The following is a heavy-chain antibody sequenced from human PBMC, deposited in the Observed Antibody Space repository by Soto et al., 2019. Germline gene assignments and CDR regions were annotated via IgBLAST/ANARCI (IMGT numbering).Heavy chain of an antibody. Sequence: GGSLRLSCAASGFTFSSYSMNWVRQAPGKGLEWVSYISSSSSTIYYADSVKGRFTISRDNAKNSLYLQMNSLRAEDTAVYYCARVKAGYSSGWDGLDYWGQGTLVTVSS. CDR3: ARVKAGYSSGWDGLDY. CDR1: GFTFSSYS. V-gene: IGHV3-48*01. CDR2: ISSSSSTI. D-gene: IGHD6-19*01. J-gene: IGHJ4*02.